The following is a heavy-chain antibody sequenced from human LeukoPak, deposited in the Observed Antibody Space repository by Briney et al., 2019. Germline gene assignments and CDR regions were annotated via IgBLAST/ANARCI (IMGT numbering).Heavy chain of an antibody. CDR3: ASDGGLNPSFDY. V-gene: IGHV3-7*01. Sequence: GGSLRLSCAASGFTFRNYGMGWVRQAPGKGLEWVANTKPDGSAEYYADSVRGRFTTSRDNANNFLYLQMNRLRAEDTAVYYCASDGGLNPSFDYWGQGTLVTVSS. J-gene: IGHJ4*02. CDR2: TKPDGSAE. D-gene: IGHD2-15*01. CDR1: GFTFRNYG.